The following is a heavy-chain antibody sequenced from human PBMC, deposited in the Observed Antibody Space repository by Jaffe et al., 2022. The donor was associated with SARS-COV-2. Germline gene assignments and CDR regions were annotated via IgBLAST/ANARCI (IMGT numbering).Heavy chain of an antibody. J-gene: IGHJ4*02. CDR1: GFTFSSYW. Sequence: EVQLVESGGGLVQPGGSLRLSCAASGFTFSSYWMSWVRQAPGKGLEWVANIDKDGSAKYYVDSVRGRFAISRDNAKNSLYLQMISLRAEDTAVYYCARSEDHWGQGTLVTVSS. CDR2: IDKDGSAK. CDR3: ARSEDH. V-gene: IGHV3-7*03.